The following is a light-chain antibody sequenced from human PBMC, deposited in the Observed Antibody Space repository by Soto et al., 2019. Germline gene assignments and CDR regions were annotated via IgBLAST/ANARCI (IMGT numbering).Light chain of an antibody. Sequence: QSVLTQPASVSGTPGQLITFSCTGTSSDIGVYNYVSWYQQHPGKAPKLMIYEVNIRPSGVSIRFSGSKSGNTASLTISGLRAEDEADYYCSSYTDSNTYVFGTGTK. CDR3: SSYTDSNTYV. J-gene: IGLJ1*01. V-gene: IGLV2-14*01. CDR2: EVN. CDR1: SSDIGVYNY.